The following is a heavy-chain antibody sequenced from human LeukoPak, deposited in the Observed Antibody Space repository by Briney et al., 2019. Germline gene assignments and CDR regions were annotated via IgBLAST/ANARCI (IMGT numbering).Heavy chain of an antibody. CDR2: IYHSGST. D-gene: IGHD3-3*01. CDR3: ARVGYDFWSGYYFDY. CDR1: GYSISSGYY. Sequence: KTSETLSLTCAVSGYSISSGYYWGWIRQPPGKGLEWIGSIYHSGSTYYNPSLKSRVTISVDTSKNQFSLKLSSLTAADTAVYYCARVGYDFWSGYYFDYWGQGTLVTVSS. J-gene: IGHJ4*02. V-gene: IGHV4-38-2*01.